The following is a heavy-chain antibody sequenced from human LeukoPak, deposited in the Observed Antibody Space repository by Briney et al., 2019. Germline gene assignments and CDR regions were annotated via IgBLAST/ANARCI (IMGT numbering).Heavy chain of an antibody. Sequence: PGGSLRLSCAASGFTFSTYVMTRVRQAPGKGLEWVSAILGSGGGTYYTDSVKGRFTISRDNSKNTLYLQMNSLRAEDTAVYYCATTPGAYYYYHMDVWGQGTTVTVSS. V-gene: IGHV3-23*01. D-gene: IGHD3-10*01. J-gene: IGHJ6*02. CDR2: ILGSGGGT. CDR1: GFTFSTYV. CDR3: ATTPGAYYYYHMDV.